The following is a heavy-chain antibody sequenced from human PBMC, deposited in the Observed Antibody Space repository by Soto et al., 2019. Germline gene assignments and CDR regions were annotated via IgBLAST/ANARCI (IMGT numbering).Heavy chain of an antibody. Sequence: SETLSLTCTVSGFSISGYYWSWIRQPPGKGLEWIGYIYYSGTTSYNPSLNSRVTMSVDTSKNQFSLKVNSVTAADTAVYYCARESYYGSGATVVAYWGQGTLVTVSS. CDR1: GFSISGYY. CDR3: ARESYYGSGATVVAY. J-gene: IGHJ4*02. V-gene: IGHV4-59*01. D-gene: IGHD3-10*01. CDR2: IYYSGTT.